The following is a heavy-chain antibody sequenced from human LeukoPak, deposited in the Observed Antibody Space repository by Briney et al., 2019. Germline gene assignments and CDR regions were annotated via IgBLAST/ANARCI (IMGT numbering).Heavy chain of an antibody. CDR1: GFTFSSYW. V-gene: IGHV3-7*01. CDR3: ARGFSSGSPLDY. CDR2: IKQDGSEK. J-gene: IGHJ4*02. Sequence: PGGSLRLSCAASGFTFSSYWMTWVRQAPGKGLEWVAKIKQDGSEKYYVDSVKGRFTISRDNAKNSLYLQMNSLRAEDTAVYYCARGFSSGSPLDYWGQGTLVTVSS. D-gene: IGHD6-19*01.